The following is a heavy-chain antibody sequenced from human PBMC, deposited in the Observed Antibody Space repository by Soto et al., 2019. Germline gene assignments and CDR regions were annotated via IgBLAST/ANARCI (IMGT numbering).Heavy chain of an antibody. V-gene: IGHV3-23*01. CDR1: GFTFSNYA. CDR3: ASEFAPGSPNYDY. D-gene: IGHD3-10*01. J-gene: IGHJ4*02. CDR2: FTSSGNT. Sequence: PGGSLRLSCAASGFTFSNYAMSWVRQAPGKGLEWVSTFTSSGNTYYADYVKGRLTISRDNSKNTLYMQMDSLRAEDMYFYSCASEFAPGSPNYDYWGLGTLVTVSS.